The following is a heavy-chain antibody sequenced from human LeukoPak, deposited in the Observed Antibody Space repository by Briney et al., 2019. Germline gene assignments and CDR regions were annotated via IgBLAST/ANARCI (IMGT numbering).Heavy chain of an antibody. CDR3: AKDKIFRYLDY. D-gene: IGHD2/OR15-2a*01. Sequence: GGSLRLSCAASGFTFSSYGMHWVRQAPGKGLEWVAVIWYDGSNKYYADSVKDRFTISRDDSKNTLYLQMNSLRDEDTAVYYCAKDKIFRYLDYWGQGALVTVTS. CDR1: GFTFSSYG. CDR2: IWYDGSNK. V-gene: IGHV3-30*02. J-gene: IGHJ4*02.